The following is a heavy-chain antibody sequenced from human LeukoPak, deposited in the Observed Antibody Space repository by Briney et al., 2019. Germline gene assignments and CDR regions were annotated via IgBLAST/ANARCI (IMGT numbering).Heavy chain of an antibody. Sequence: ASVKVSCKASGYTFTGYYMHWVRQAPGQGLEWMGWINPNSGGTNYAQKFQGRVTMTRDTSISTAYMELSRLRSDDTAVYYCARDELDYDFWGGLWGYWGQGTLVTVSS. J-gene: IGHJ4*02. D-gene: IGHD3-3*01. V-gene: IGHV1-2*02. CDR1: GYTFTGYY. CDR3: ARDELDYDFWGGLWGY. CDR2: INPNSGGT.